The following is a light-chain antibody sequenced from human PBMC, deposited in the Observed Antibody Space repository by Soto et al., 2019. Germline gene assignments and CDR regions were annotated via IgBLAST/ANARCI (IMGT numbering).Light chain of an antibody. CDR1: SSNIGAAYN. J-gene: IGLJ2*01. CDR3: QSYDSSLSGSI. Sequence: QSALTQPPSVSGAPGQRVTISCTGSSSNIGAAYNVHWYHHLPGAAPKLLIYGNNNRPSGVPDRFSGSKSGTSASLAITGLQAEDEADYYCQSYDSSLSGSIFGGGTKLTVL. CDR2: GNN. V-gene: IGLV1-40*01.